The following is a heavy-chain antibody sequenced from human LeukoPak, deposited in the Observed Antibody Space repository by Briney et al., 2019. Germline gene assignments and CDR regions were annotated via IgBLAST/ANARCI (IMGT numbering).Heavy chain of an antibody. CDR2: ISGSGGST. CDR3: AREGGHCGGDCGGFDI. V-gene: IGHV3-23*01. CDR1: GFTFSSYA. D-gene: IGHD2-21*01. J-gene: IGHJ3*02. Sequence: PGGSLRLSCAASGFTFSSYAMSWVRQAPGKGLEWVSAISGSGGSTYYADSVKGRFTISRDNSKNTMFLQMNSLRLDDTAVYYCAREGGHCGGDCGGFDIWGQGTMVTVSS.